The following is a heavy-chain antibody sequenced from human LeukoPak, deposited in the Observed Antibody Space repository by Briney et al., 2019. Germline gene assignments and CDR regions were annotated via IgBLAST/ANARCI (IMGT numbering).Heavy chain of an antibody. V-gene: IGHV3-30*04. CDR2: ISYDGSNK. D-gene: IGHD6-19*01. CDR3: ARVTDQWLLQTLGDY. CDR1: GFTFSGYA. Sequence: PGRSLRLSCAASGFTFSGYAMHWVRQAPGKGLEWVAVISYDGSNKYYADSVKGRFTISRDNSKNTLYLQMNSLRAEDTAVYYCARVTDQWLLQTLGDYWGQGTLVTVSS. J-gene: IGHJ4*02.